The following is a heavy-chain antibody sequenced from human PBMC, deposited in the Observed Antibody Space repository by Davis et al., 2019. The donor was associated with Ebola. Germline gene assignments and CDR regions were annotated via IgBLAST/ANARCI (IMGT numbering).Heavy chain of an antibody. Sequence: AASVKVSCKASGGTFSSYAISWVRQAPGQGLEWMGGIIPIFGTANYAQKFQGRVTITADESTSTAYMELSSLRSEDTAVYYCARRGGVVIMDGMDVWGKGTTVTVSS. CDR3: ARRGGVVIMDGMDV. D-gene: IGHD3-3*01. CDR2: IIPIFGTA. V-gene: IGHV1-69*13. J-gene: IGHJ6*04. CDR1: GGTFSSYA.